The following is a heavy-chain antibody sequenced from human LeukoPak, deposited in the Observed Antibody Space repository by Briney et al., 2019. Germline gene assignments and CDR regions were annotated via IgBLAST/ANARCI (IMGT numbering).Heavy chain of an antibody. Sequence: SETLSLTCAVYGGSFSGYYWSWIRQPPGKGLEWIGEINHSGSTNYNASLKSRVTISVDTSKNQFSLRLSSVTAADTAVYHCAPRGDIEHSYGYGKWFDPWGQGTRVTVSS. V-gene: IGHV4-34*01. CDR3: APRGDIEHSYGYGKWFDP. CDR2: INHSGST. J-gene: IGHJ5*02. D-gene: IGHD5-18*01. CDR1: GGSFSGYY.